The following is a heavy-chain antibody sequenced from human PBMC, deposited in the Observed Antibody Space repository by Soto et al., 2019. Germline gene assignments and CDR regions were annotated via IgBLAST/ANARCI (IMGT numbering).Heavy chain of an antibody. CDR1: GFSFSDHY. D-gene: IGHD6-13*01. V-gene: IGHV3-13*01. CDR3: ARAPGSSWSFDY. Sequence: PGGSLRLSCAASGFSFSDHYMDWVRQAPGKGLEWVSAIGTAGDTYYPGSVKGRFTISRDNAKNSLYLQMNSLRAEDTAVYYCARAPGSSWSFDYWGQGTLVTVSS. J-gene: IGHJ4*02. CDR2: IGTAGDT.